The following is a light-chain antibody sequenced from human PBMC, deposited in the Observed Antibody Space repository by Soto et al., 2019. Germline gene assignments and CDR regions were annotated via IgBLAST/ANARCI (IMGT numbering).Light chain of an antibody. Sequence: DIQMTQSPSTLSASLGDTVTITCRASQRMSGWLAWHQQKTGKAPKLLIYDVSALKRGVPPRFSGSGSGTELNLTISRLQPDDFATYYCQQYDSFSVTCGQGTKVDIK. CDR1: QRMSGW. CDR3: QQYDSFSVT. V-gene: IGKV1-5*01. J-gene: IGKJ1*01. CDR2: DVS.